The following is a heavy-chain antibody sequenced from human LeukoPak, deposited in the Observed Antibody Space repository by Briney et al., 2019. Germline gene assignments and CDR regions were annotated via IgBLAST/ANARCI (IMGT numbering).Heavy chain of an antibody. D-gene: IGHD4/OR15-4a*01. CDR2: IYSGGST. CDR1: GYSISSGYY. CDR3: ARDRGIRGLSD. J-gene: IGHJ4*02. V-gene: IGHV3-66*01. Sequence: ETLSLTCTVSGYSISSGYYWGWIRQPPGKGLEWVSVIYSGGSTYYADSVKGRFTISRDNSKNTLYLQMNSLRAEDTAVYYCARDRGIRGLSDWGQGALVTVSA.